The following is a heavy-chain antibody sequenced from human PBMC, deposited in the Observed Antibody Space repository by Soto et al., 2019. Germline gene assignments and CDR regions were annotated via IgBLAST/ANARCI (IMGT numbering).Heavy chain of an antibody. Sequence: ASVKVSCKASGYTFTGYYMHWVRQAPGQGLEWMGRINPNSGGTNYAQKFQGWVTMTRDTSISTAYMELSRLRSDDTAVYYCARDLGDTVLRFLEWYFDYWGQGTLVTVSS. CDR2: INPNSGGT. CDR3: ARDLGDTVLRFLEWYFDY. D-gene: IGHD3-3*01. CDR1: GYTFTGYY. V-gene: IGHV1-2*04. J-gene: IGHJ4*02.